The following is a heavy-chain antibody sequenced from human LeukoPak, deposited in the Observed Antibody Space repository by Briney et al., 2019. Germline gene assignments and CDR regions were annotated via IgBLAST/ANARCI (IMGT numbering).Heavy chain of an antibody. Sequence: GGSLRLSCVASGFTFSSYAMSWVRQAPGKGLEWVSTISDSGDNTYYADSVKGRFTISRDNSKNTLYLQMNSLRAEDTAVYYCGKANSITIFGVISPVDYWGQGTLVTVSS. D-gene: IGHD3-3*01. CDR2: ISDSGDNT. CDR3: GKANSITIFGVISPVDY. CDR1: GFTFSSYA. V-gene: IGHV3-23*01. J-gene: IGHJ4*02.